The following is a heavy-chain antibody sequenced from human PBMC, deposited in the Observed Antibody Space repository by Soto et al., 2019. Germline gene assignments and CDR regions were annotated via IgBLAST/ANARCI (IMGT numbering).Heavy chain of an antibody. V-gene: IGHV4-59*01. CDR3: ARARTIFGVEDTISYFDY. Sequence: TSETLSLTCTVSGGSISSYYWSWIRQPPGKGLEWIGYIYYSGSTNYNPSLKSRVTISVDTSKNQFSLKLSSVTAADTAVYYCARARTIFGVEDTISYFDYWGQGTLVTVSS. CDR1: GGSISSYY. CDR2: IYYSGST. D-gene: IGHD3-3*01. J-gene: IGHJ4*02.